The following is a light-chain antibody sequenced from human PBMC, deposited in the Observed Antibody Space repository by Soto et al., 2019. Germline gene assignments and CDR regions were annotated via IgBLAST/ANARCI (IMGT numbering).Light chain of an antibody. V-gene: IGKV3-20*01. CDR1: QSVSSSY. CDR3: QQYGSSPQT. J-gene: IGKJ1*01. CDR2: GAS. Sequence: IVWTQSPGNLSLSPGERATLSCRSSQSVSSSYLAWYQQKPGQAPRLLIYGASSRATGIPDRFSGSGSGTDFTLTISRLEPEDFAVYYCQQYGSSPQTFGQGTKVDVK.